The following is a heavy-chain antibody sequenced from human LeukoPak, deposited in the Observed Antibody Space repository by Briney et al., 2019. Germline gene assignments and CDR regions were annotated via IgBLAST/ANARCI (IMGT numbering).Heavy chain of an antibody. CDR3: TTNDYGFFDY. V-gene: IGHV3-15*01. CDR1: GFTFSNAW. J-gene: IGHJ4*02. Sequence: PGGSLRLSCAASGFTFSNAWMSWVRQAPGKGLEWVGRIKSNADGGTTDYAAPVKGRFTISRDESKDTLYLQMKSLKSEDTALYYCTTNDYGFFDYWGQGTLVTVSS. CDR2: IKSNADGGTT. D-gene: IGHD4-17*01.